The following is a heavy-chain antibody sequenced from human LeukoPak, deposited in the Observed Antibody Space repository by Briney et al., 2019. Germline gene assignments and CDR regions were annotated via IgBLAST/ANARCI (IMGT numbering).Heavy chain of an antibody. CDR2: IIPILGIA. CDR1: GGTFSSYA. D-gene: IGHD3-22*01. J-gene: IGHJ3*02. CDR3: ARVAATMIVVGGDDAFDI. V-gene: IGHV1-69*04. Sequence: SVKVSCKASGGTFSSYAISWVRQAPGQGLEWMGRIIPILGIANYAQKFQGRVTITADESTSTAYMELSSLRSEDTAVYYCARVAATMIVVGGDDAFDIWGQGTMVTVSS.